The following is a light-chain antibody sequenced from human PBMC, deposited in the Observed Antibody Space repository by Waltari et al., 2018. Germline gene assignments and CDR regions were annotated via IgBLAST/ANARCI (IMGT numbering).Light chain of an antibody. CDR1: RTASDF. CDR2: AAS. V-gene: IGKV1-39*01. CDR3: QQSYNTPWT. J-gene: IGKJ1*01. Sequence: DIQMTQSPSSLAASVGDRVTLTCRASRTASDFLNWYQQKPGSAPKLLIYAASTLQSGVPSRCKGSGAGTDVTLTINSLQPEDFATDYCQQSYNTPWTFGQGTRVEIK.